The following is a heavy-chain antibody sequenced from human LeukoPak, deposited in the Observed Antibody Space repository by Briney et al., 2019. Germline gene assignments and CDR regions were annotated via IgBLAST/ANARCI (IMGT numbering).Heavy chain of an antibody. V-gene: IGHV1-2*02. CDR2: INPNSGGT. CDR3: ARVGSSSGWINFDY. D-gene: IGHD6-19*01. CDR1: GYTFTGYY. J-gene: IGHJ4*01. Sequence: ASVKVSCKASGYTFTGYYMHWVRQAPGQGLEWMGWINPNSGGTNYAQKFQGRVTMTRDTSISTAYMELSRLRSDDTAVYYCARVGSSSGWINFDYWGHGTLVTVSS.